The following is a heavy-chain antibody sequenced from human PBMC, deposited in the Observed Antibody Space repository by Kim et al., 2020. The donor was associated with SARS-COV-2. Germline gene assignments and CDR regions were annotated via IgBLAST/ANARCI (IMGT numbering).Heavy chain of an antibody. Sequence: GGSLRLSCAASGFTFSSYSMNWVRQAPGKGLEWVSSISSSSSYRNYADSVKGRFTISRDNAKNSLYLQMNSLRAEDTAVYYCARDKAGASTVLGYYYYGMDVWGQGTTVTVSS. D-gene: IGHD1-26*01. CDR2: ISSSSSYR. V-gene: IGHV3-21*01. CDR3: ARDKAGASTVLGYYYYGMDV. J-gene: IGHJ6*02. CDR1: GFTFSSYS.